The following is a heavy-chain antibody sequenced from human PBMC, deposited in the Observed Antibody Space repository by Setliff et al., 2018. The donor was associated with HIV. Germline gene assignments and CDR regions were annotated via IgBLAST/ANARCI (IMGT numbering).Heavy chain of an antibody. CDR1: GGTFTMSA. Sequence: GASVKVSCKASGGTFTMSAFNWVRQAPGQGLEWMGGINSNTGNLTCAQGFTGRFVFSMDTSVSMAHLHISSLKAEDTCLVFRFLEWPTKRGNWFDPWGQGTLVTV. J-gene: IGHJ5*02. CDR2: INSNTGNL. D-gene: IGHD3-3*01. V-gene: IGHV7-4-1*05. CDR3: FLEWPTKRGNWFDP.